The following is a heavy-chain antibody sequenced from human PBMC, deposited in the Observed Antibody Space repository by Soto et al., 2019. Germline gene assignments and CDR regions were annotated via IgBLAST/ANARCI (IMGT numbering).Heavy chain of an antibody. CDR3: ATGLGYAAPYNWFDP. V-gene: IGHV4-34*01. CDR1: GGSFSGYY. CDR2: INHSGST. D-gene: IGHD1-1*01. J-gene: IGHJ5*02. Sequence: QVQLQQWGAGLLKPSETLSLTCAVYGGSFSGYYWSWIRQPPGKGLEWIGEINHSGSTNYNPSLKSRVTISVDTSKNQFSLTLSSVTAADTAVYYCATGLGYAAPYNWFDPWGQGTLVTVSS.